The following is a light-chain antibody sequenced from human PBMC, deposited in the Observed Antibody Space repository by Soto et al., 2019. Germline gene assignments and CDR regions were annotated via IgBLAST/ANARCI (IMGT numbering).Light chain of an antibody. V-gene: IGKV1-8*01. CDR1: QDISNS. CDR2: AAS. J-gene: IGKJ4*01. Sequence: IQMTQSPSSLYASTGDSVTITCRASQDISNSLAWFQQRPGRAPKLLIYAASTLQSGVPSRFSGRGSGTDFTLTISWLQSEDFATYYCQRYDSYPLSFGGGTKVDIK. CDR3: QRYDSYPLS.